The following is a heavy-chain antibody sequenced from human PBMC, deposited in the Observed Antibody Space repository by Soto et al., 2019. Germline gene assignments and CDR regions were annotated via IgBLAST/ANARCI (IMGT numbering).Heavy chain of an antibody. CDR2: AWVDDTTK. CDR1: GFPFTHYD. CDR3: AREGGSSGPDPFYV. V-gene: IGHV3-33*01. J-gene: IGHJ4*02. D-gene: IGHD6-13*01. Sequence: QAQLVESGGGVVQLGKSLRLSCAASGFPFTHYDINWVRQSPGKGLEWVANAWVDDTTKYYADSVKGRFTVSRDNSKNTVFLQMDSLRAEDTALYYCAREGGSSGPDPFYVWGQGTLVTVSS.